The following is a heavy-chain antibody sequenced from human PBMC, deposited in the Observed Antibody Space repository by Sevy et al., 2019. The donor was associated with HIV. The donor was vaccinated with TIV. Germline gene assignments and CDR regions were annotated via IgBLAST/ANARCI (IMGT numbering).Heavy chain of an antibody. J-gene: IGHJ4*02. CDR3: ARRYFAL. CDR2: IRQDGNAI. Sequence: GGSLRLSCDASGFTFDMYCMQWVRQAPGKGLEWVDNIRQDGNAIYYAASVRGPFPISRDNAKWSLYLQMNNLRVEDTATYYCARRYFALWGQGTLVTVSS. V-gene: IGHV3-7*03. CDR1: GFTFDMYC.